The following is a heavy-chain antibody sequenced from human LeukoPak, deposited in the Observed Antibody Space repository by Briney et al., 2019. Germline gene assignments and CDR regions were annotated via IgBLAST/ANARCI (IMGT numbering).Heavy chain of an antibody. CDR2: INPNSDGT. J-gene: IGHJ6*02. Sequence: ASVKVSCKASGYSFTANYMHWGGQAPGQGGEWRGWINPNSDGTNYAQQFLGGDTTTRDTSSSTAYMELSRLRSDDTAVYYCARGTGIGANAAAYYYYGMDVWGQGTTVTVSS. CDR1: GYSFTANY. D-gene: IGHD1-14*01. CDR3: ARGTGIGANAAAYYYYGMDV. V-gene: IGHV1-2*02.